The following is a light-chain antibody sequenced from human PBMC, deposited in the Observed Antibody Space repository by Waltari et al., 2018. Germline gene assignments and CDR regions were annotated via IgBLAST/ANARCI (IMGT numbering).Light chain of an antibody. V-gene: IGKV3-11*01. CDR2: DAS. CDR3: HQRGSWPIT. CDR1: QSISTY. Sequence: VLTQSPATLSLSPGAGATLSCRASQSISTYLAWFQQRPGQAPRLLIYDASNRAAGVPARFSGSGSGTDFTLSISSLEPEDFAVYYCHQRGSWPITFGQGTRLEI. J-gene: IGKJ5*01.